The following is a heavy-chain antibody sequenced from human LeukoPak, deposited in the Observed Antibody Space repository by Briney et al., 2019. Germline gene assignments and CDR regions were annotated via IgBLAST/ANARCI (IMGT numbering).Heavy chain of an antibody. CDR2: ISGSGIGT. V-gene: IGHV3-23*01. Sequence: PGGSLRLSCSASGFTFSSYAMSWVRQAPGKGLEWVSVISGSGIGTYYADSVKGRFTISRDNSSSTLYLQMNSLRAEDTAVYYCAKDLKGLSYYGSGSYYRWFDPWGQGTLVTVSS. CDR3: AKDLKGLSYYGSGSYYRWFDP. CDR1: GFTFSSYA. J-gene: IGHJ5*02. D-gene: IGHD3-10*01.